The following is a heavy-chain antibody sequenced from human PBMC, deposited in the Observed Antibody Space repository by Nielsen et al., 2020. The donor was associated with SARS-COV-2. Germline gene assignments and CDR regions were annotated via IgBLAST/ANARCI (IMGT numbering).Heavy chain of an antibody. CDR2: IYLSGRT. CDR1: GGSISSGGYY. CDR3: ARESSGYDHYNYGMDV. V-gene: IGHV4-31*03. D-gene: IGHD5-12*01. Sequence: LRLSCTVSGGSISSGGYYWSWIRHHPGKGLEWIGYIYLSGRTCYNPSLKSRVTISVDTSKNQFSLSLRSVTAADTAVYYCARESSGYDHYNYGMDVWGQGTTVTVSS. J-gene: IGHJ6*02.